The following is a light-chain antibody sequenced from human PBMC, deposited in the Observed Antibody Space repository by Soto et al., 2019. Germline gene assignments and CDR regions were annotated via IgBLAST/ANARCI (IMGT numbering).Light chain of an antibody. J-gene: IGLJ3*02. CDR2: DVS. CDR3: CSYAGTYTFWV. CDR1: SSDIGTYDY. Sequence: QSALTQPRSVSGSPGQSVTISCTGTSSDIGTYDYVSWYQCHPGKAPKLIIYDVSERPSGVPDRFSGSKSGNTASLTISGLQAEDEADYYCCSYAGTYTFWVFGGGTKLTVL. V-gene: IGLV2-11*01.